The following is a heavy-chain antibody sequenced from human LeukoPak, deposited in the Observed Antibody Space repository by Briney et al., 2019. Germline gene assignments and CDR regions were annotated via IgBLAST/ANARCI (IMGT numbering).Heavy chain of an antibody. CDR1: GGTFSSYD. CDR2: MNPNSGNT. J-gene: IGHJ6*03. Sequence: ASVKVSCKASGGTFSSYDINWVRQATGQGLERMGWMNPNSGNTGYAQKFQGRVTMTRNTSISTAYMELSSLRSEDTAVYYCARGRLATVTFLYYYYYYYMDVWGKGTTVTISS. V-gene: IGHV1-8*02. CDR3: ARGRLATVTFLYYYYYYYMDV. D-gene: IGHD4-17*01.